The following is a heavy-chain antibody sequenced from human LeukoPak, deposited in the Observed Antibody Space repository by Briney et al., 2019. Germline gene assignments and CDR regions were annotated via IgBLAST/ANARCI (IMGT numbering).Heavy chain of an antibody. D-gene: IGHD3-22*01. CDR3: ARVPLRRDYYDSSEGIFDY. Sequence: ASVKVSCKASGGTFSSYAISWVRQAPRQGLERMGGIIPIFGTANYAQKFQGRVTITTDESTSTAYMELSSLRSEDTAVYYCARVPLRRDYYDSSEGIFDYWGQGTLVTVSS. V-gene: IGHV1-69*05. J-gene: IGHJ4*02. CDR2: IIPIFGTA. CDR1: GGTFSSYA.